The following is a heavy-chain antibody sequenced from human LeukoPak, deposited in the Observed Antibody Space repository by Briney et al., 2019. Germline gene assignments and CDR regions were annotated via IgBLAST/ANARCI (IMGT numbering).Heavy chain of an antibody. V-gene: IGHV4-30-2*01. D-gene: IGHD5/OR15-5a*01. Sequence: SETLSLTCAVSGGSISSGGYSWSWIRRPPGKGLEWIGYIYHSGSTYYNPSLKSRVTISVDRSKNQFSLKLSSVTAADTAVYYCARGLYDDYDYGMDVWGQGTTVTVSS. J-gene: IGHJ6*02. CDR3: ARGLYDDYDYGMDV. CDR2: IYHSGST. CDR1: GGSISSGGYS.